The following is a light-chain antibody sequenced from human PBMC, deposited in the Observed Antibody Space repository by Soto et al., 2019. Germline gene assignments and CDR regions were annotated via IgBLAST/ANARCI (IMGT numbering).Light chain of an antibody. V-gene: IGKV1-39*01. Sequence: DIQMTQSPSSLSASVGDRVTITCRASQSISSYLNWYQQKPGKAPKLLIYAASSLQSGVPSRFSGRGSGTDFTITISSLQPEDFATDYCQQSYSTPFTFGGGTKVEIK. CDR3: QQSYSTPFT. J-gene: IGKJ4*01. CDR1: QSISSY. CDR2: AAS.